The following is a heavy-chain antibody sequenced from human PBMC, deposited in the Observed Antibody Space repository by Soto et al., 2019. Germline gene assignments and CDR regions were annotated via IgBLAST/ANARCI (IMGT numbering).Heavy chain of an antibody. CDR3: TRHLVDY. CDR1: GLTFSGSA. J-gene: IGHJ4*02. CDR2: IRSKANNYAT. V-gene: IGHV3-73*01. Sequence: EVQLVESGGGLVQPGGSLKLSCTASGLTFSGSAMHWVRQASGKGLEWVGRIRSKANNYATAYAASVQGRCTISRDDSKNTAYLQMSSLKTEDTAVYYCTRHLVDYWGQGTLVTVSS.